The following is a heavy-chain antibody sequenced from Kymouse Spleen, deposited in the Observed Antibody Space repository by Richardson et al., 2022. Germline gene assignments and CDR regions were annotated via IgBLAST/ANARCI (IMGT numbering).Heavy chain of an antibody. V-gene: IGHV4-4*02. CDR3: ARDRTYYYGSGSYGGYGMDV. CDR2: IYHSGST. Sequence: QVQLQESGPGLVKPSGTLSLTCAVSGGSISSSNWWSWVRQPPGKGLEWIGEIYHSGSTNYNPSLKSRVTISVDKSKNQFSLKLSSVTAADTAVYYCARDRTYYYGSGSYGGYGMDVWGQGTTVTVSS. D-gene: IGHD3-10*01. CDR1: GGSISSSNW. J-gene: IGHJ6*02.